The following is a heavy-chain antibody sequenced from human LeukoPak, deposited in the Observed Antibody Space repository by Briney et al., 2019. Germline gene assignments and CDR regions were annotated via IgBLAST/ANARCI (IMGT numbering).Heavy chain of an antibody. Sequence: SETLSLTCTVSGGSISSSSYYWGWTRQPPGKDMEWIGTIYYSGNTYYNPSLKSRVTISVDASQNQFSLKLNSVTAADTAVYYCARHPSAGNSYHYGMDVWGQGTTVTVSS. V-gene: IGHV4-39*01. CDR2: IYYSGNT. CDR3: ARHPSAGNSYHYGMDV. J-gene: IGHJ6*02. D-gene: IGHD6-13*01. CDR1: GGSISSSSYY.